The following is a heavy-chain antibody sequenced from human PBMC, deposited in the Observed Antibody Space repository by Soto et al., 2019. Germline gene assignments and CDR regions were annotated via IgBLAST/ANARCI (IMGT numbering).Heavy chain of an antibody. D-gene: IGHD6-19*01. CDR2: ISSSSSYI. J-gene: IGHJ4*02. CDR3: AKEDTSSGSLDY. V-gene: IGHV3-21*04. Sequence: GGSLRLSCAASGFPFSSYSMNWVRQAPGKGLEWVSSISSSSSYIYYADSVKGRFTISRDNAKNSLYLQMKALRAEDSASYYCAKEDTSSGSLDYWGQGALVTVSS. CDR1: GFPFSSYS.